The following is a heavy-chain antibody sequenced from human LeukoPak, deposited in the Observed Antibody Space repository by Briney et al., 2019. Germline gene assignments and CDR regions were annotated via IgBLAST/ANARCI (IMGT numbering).Heavy chain of an antibody. CDR2: INPNGGST. CDR1: RHTFSGYY. CDR3: ATGEAATTTGYFDY. Sequence: ASVKLSCTTSRHTFSGYYFHWVREAPGQGLEWMGIINPNGGSTTYSRKFQDRIILTRDTSTCTIYMDLSNLGSEDTAIYYCATGEAATTTGYFDYWGQGALVTVSS. J-gene: IGHJ4*02. V-gene: IGHV1-46*01. D-gene: IGHD4-17*01.